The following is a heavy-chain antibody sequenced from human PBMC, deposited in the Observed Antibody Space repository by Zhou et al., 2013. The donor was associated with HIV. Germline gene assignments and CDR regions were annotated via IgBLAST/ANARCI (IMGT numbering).Heavy chain of an antibody. CDR1: GYTFTGYY. CDR3: ARDLMTTVTTSAFDI. D-gene: IGHD4-17*01. CDR2: INPNSGGT. J-gene: IGHJ3*02. V-gene: IGHV1-2*02. Sequence: QVQLVQSGAEVKKPGASVKVSCKASGYTFTGYYMHWVRQAPGQGLEWMGWINPNSGGTNYAQKFQGRVTMTRDTSISTAYMELSRLRSDDTAVYYCARDLMTTVTTSAFDIWGQGTMVTVSS.